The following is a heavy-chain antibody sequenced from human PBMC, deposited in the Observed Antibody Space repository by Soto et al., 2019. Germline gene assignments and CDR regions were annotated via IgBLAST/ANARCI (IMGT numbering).Heavy chain of an antibody. CDR2: IYYNGRT. CDR1: GGSISRDDYY. J-gene: IGHJ4*02. V-gene: IGHV4-30-4*01. D-gene: IGHD6-6*01. Sequence: SETLSLTCTDSGGSISRDDYYWSWVRQPPGKGLEWIGYIYYNGRTDYNPSLKSRVIISIDTSKNQSSLNLNSVSAADTAVYYCARDRSNSPDYFDYWGQGTLVTVSS. CDR3: ARDRSNSPDYFDY.